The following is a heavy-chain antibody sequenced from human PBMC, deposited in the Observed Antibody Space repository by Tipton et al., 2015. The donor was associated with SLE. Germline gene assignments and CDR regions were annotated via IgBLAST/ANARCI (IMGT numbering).Heavy chain of an antibody. Sequence: TLSLTCAVSGFSITNGYYCAWIRQSPGKGLEWIGSVYHTGTTYYNPSLKSRVTISVDTSANQFSLKLSSVTAADTAVYFCARGQNRVAYFDYWGQGTLVTVSS. CDR3: ARGQNRVAYFDY. J-gene: IGHJ4*02. D-gene: IGHD2/OR15-2a*01. CDR2: VYHTGTT. CDR1: GFSITNGYY. V-gene: IGHV4-38-2*01.